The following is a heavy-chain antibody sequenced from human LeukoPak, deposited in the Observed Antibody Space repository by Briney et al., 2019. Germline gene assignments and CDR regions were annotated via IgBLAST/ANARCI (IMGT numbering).Heavy chain of an antibody. CDR2: ISYDGRST. CDR3: ARDSVYGSGTYGMDV. D-gene: IGHD3-10*01. CDR1: AFTFSNHA. V-gene: IGHV3-30*04. Sequence: PGRSLRLSCAASAFTFSNHAMHWVRQAPGKGLEWVAFISYDGRSTLYADSVKGRFTISRDNSKNTLYLQMNSLRAEDTAVYYCARDSVYGSGTYGMDVWGQGTTVTVSS. J-gene: IGHJ6*02.